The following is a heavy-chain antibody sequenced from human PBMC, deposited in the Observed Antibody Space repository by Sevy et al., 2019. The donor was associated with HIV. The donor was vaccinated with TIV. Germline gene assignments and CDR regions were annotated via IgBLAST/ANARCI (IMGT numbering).Heavy chain of an antibody. D-gene: IGHD3-10*01. J-gene: IGHJ4*02. CDR1: GYTFNNYG. V-gene: IGHV1-18*01. Sequence: ASVKVSCKTSGYTFNNYGISWVREAPGQGLELMGWISVYGETNYAQKVQDRLTVTTDTSTATAYMELRSLRSDDTAVYYCARGLYFDFGAYWGQGTLVTVSS. CDR2: ISVYGET. CDR3: ARGLYFDFGAY.